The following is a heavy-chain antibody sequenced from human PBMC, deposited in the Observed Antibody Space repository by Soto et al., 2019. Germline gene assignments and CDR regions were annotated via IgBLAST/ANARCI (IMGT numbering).Heavy chain of an antibody. D-gene: IGHD2-2*01. CDR3: ARKVLGSTSRPDWWYFDL. CDR1: GFTFINYA. Sequence: EVQLLESGGGLVQPGGSLRLSCVGSGFTFINYAMNWVRQTPGKGLEWVSTISGGGDRTFDAVTVKARFTISRDNSKNTVNLQMNSLIADDTAVYYCARKVLGSTSRPDWWYFDLWGRGTLVTVSS. V-gene: IGHV3-23*01. J-gene: IGHJ2*01. CDR2: ISGGGDRT.